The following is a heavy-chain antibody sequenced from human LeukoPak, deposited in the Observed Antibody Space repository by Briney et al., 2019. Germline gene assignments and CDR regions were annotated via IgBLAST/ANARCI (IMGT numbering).Heavy chain of an antibody. CDR3: ARDGWEYGSGRGSDY. D-gene: IGHD3-10*01. Sequence: GGSLRLSCAASGFTFSSYEMNWVRQAPGEGLEWVSYISSSGSTIYYADSVKGRFTISRDNAKNSLYLQMNSLRAEDTAVYYCARDGWEYGSGRGSDYWGQGTLVTVSS. CDR2: ISSSGSTI. J-gene: IGHJ4*02. V-gene: IGHV3-48*03. CDR1: GFTFSSYE.